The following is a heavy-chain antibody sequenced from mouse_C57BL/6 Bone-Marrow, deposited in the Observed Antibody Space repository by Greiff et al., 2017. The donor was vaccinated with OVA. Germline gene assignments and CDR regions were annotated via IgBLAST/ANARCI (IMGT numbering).Heavy chain of an antibody. V-gene: IGHV1-5*01. J-gene: IGHJ2*01. Sequence: EVQLQQSGTVLARPGASVKMSCKTSGYTFTSYWMHWVKQRPGQGLEWIGAIYPGNSDTSYNQQFKGKAKLTAVTSARTAYMGLSSLTNEDSAVYYCTREGIYYGNVDYWGQGTTLTVSS. CDR2: IYPGNSDT. CDR3: TREGIYYGNVDY. D-gene: IGHD2-1*01. CDR1: GYTFTSYW.